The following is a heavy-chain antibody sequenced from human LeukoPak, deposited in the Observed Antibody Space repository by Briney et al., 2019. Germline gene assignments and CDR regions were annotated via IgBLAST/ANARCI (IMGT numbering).Heavy chain of an antibody. D-gene: IGHD4-11*01. CDR3: ARAQTN. CDR1: GFTFSSNP. V-gene: IGHV3-48*01. Sequence: GGSLRLSCAASGFTFSSNPMNLVRQAPGKGLEWVSYISSGSTTIYYADSVKGRFTISRDNAKSSLYLQMNSLRAEDTAVYYCARAQTNWGQGTLVTVSS. CDR2: ISSGSTTI. J-gene: IGHJ4*02.